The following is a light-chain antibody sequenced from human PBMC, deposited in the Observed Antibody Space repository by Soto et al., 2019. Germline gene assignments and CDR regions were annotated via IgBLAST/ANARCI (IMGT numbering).Light chain of an antibody. CDR1: QSVSSSY. CDR2: GAS. J-gene: IGKJ2*01. V-gene: IGKV3-20*01. CDR3: KQYGSSPYT. Sequence: IVLTQSPGTLSLSPGERATLSCRASQSVSSSYLAWYQQKPGQAPRLLIYGASSRATGIPDRFSGSGSGTDFTLTISRLEPEDLAVYYCKQYGSSPYTFGQGTKLEIK.